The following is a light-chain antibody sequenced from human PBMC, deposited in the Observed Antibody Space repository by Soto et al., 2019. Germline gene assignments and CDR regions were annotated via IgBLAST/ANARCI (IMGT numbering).Light chain of an antibody. Sequence: QSVLTQPASVSASPGQSITISCTGTDSDGGSHNLVSWYQLHPGKAPKLMIYEVTKRPSGVTNRFSGSKSGNTASLTIAGLQAEDEADYYCCSYAVSNTYLFGNGTKVTVL. CDR1: DSDGGSHNL. V-gene: IGLV2-23*02. J-gene: IGLJ1*01. CDR3: CSYAVSNTYL. CDR2: EVT.